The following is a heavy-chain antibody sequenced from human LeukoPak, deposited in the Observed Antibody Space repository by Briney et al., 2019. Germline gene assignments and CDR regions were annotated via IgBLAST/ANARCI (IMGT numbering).Heavy chain of an antibody. D-gene: IGHD2-15*01. CDR1: GESFSGYY. CDR3: ARVRCSGGSCPYYYYYYYMDV. J-gene: IGHJ6*03. Sequence: SETLSLTCDVYGESFSGYYWSWIRQPPEKGLEWIGEVNHRGGTNYNPSLKRRVTISIDTSKNQFSLKLRFVTAADTAVYYCARVRCSGGSCPYYYYYYYMDVWGKGTTVTVSS. CDR2: VNHRGGT. V-gene: IGHV4-34*01.